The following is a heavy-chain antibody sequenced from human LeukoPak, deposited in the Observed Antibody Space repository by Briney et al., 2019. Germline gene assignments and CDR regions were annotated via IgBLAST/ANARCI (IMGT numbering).Heavy chain of an antibody. V-gene: IGHV4-4*07. J-gene: IGHJ4*02. CDR2: INTSGST. D-gene: IGHD5-18*01. CDR3: ARSRGTTLVTRFDY. CDR1: GGSISNYY. Sequence: PPETLSLTCTVSGGSISNYYWSWIRQPAGKGLEWIGRINTSGSTDYNPSLKSRVTMSVDTAKNQFSLNLSSLTAADTAVYYCARSRGTTLVTRFDYWGQGTLVTVSS.